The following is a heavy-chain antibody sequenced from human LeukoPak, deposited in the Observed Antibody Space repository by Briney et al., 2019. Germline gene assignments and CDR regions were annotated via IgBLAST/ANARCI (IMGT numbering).Heavy chain of an antibody. J-gene: IGHJ4*02. V-gene: IGHV3-9*01. CDR3: AKDPDPGGSGSYPYYFDY. D-gene: IGHD3-10*01. CDR2: ISWNSGSI. Sequence: GGSLRLSCAASGFTFSSYAMHWVRQAPGKGLEWVSGISWNSGSIGYADSVKGRFTISRDNAKNSLYLQMNSLRAEDTALYYCAKDPDPGGSGSYPYYFDYWGQGTLVTVSS. CDR1: GFTFSSYA.